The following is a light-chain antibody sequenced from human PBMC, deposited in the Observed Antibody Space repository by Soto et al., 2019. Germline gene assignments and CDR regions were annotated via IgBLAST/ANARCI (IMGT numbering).Light chain of an antibody. CDR1: NSNLGAGFD. J-gene: IGLJ3*02. V-gene: IGLV1-40*01. CDR3: QSYDSSLSAWV. Sequence: QPVLTQPPSVSGAPGQTVIISCTGSNSNLGAGFDVHWYQQVPGAAPKVLIYGNNNRHSGFPDRFSGSKSGTSASLAITGLQAEDEADYYCQSYDSSLSAWVFGGGTQLTVL. CDR2: GNN.